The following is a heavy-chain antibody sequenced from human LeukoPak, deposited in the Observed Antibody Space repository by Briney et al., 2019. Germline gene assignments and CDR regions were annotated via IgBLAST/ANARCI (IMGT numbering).Heavy chain of an antibody. D-gene: IGHD5-18*01. Sequence: SVKVSCKASGGTFSSYAISWVRQAPGQGLEWMGRIIPILGTANYAQKFQGRVTITADKSTSTAYMELSSLRSEDTAVYYCARVDTAMVIDYWGQGTLVTVSS. CDR1: GGTFSSYA. CDR3: ARVDTAMVIDY. J-gene: IGHJ4*02. V-gene: IGHV1-69*04. CDR2: IIPILGTA.